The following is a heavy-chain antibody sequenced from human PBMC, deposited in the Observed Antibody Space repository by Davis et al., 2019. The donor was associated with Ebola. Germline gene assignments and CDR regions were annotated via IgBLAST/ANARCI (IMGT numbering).Heavy chain of an antibody. D-gene: IGHD6-19*01. CDR1: GGSFSTYY. J-gene: IGHJ4*02. V-gene: IGHV4-59*01. CDR3: ARGSQWLGPDY. Sequence: SETLSLTCTVSGGSFSTYYWSWVRQPPGKGLEWVGYIYYSGTTHYNPSLRGRVTISVDTSKKHFSLKLGSVTAADTGVYYCARGSQWLGPDYWGQGTLVTVSS. CDR2: IYYSGTT.